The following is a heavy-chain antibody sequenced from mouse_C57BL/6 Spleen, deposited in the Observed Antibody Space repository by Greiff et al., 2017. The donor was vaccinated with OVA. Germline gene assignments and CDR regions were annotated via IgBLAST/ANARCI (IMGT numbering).Heavy chain of an antibody. CDR1: GYTFTDYY. Sequence: VQLQQSGPELVKPGASVKISCKASGYTFTDYYMNWVKQSHGKSLEWIGDINPNNGGTSYNQKFKGKATLTVDKSSSTAYMELRSLTSEDSAVYYCARENYYGSSGYFDVWGTGTTVTVSS. CDR3: ARENYYGSSGYFDV. D-gene: IGHD1-1*01. CDR2: INPNNGGT. J-gene: IGHJ1*03. V-gene: IGHV1-26*01.